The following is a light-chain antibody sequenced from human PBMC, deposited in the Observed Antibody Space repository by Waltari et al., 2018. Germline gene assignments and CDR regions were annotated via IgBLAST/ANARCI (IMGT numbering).Light chain of an antibody. CDR3: QTWDTDSYVI. J-gene: IGLJ2*01. CDR1: SGHSTYA. CDR2: LNTDGSH. V-gene: IGLV4-69*01. Sequence: QLVLTQSPSASASLGASVKLTCTLSSGHSTYAIAWHQQQPEKGPRYLMKLNTDGSHNEGDGIPDRFSGSSSGAERYLTIASLQSEDEADNYCQTWDTDSYVIFGGGTKLTVL.